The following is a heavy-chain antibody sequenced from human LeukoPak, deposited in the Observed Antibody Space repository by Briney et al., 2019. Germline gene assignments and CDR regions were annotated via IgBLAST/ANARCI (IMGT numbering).Heavy chain of an antibody. D-gene: IGHD5-18*01. J-gene: IGHJ4*02. CDR1: GFTFSSYW. V-gene: IGHV3-74*01. Sequence: GGSLRLSCAASGFTFSSYWMHWVRQAPGKGLVWVSRINSDGSSTSYADSVKGRFTISRDNAKNTLFLQMNSLRAEDTAVYYCARDRGYGYLFDYWGQGTLVTVSS. CDR2: INSDGSST. CDR3: ARDRGYGYLFDY.